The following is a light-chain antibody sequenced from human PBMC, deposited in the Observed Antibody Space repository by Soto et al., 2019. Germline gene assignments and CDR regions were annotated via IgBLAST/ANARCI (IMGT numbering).Light chain of an antibody. Sequence: EIVLTQSPATLSLSPGERATLSCRASQSVSSYLAWYQQKPGQAPRLLIYDASNRATGIPARFSGSGSGTDFTLIISSLEPEDFAVYYCQQRSNWHTFGQGTKVEIK. V-gene: IGKV3-11*01. CDR1: QSVSSY. CDR2: DAS. CDR3: QQRSNWHT. J-gene: IGKJ1*01.